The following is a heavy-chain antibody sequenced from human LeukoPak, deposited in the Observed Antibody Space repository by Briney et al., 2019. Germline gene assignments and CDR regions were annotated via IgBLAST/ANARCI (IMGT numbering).Heavy chain of an antibody. CDR1: GYTFTGYY. V-gene: IGHV1-2*02. CDR3: ARLLGYCSSTSCWGRNKRKNWFDP. Sequence: ASVKVSCMASGYTFTGYYMHWVRQAPGQGLEWMGWINPNSGGTNYAQKFQGRVTMTRDTSISTAYMELSRLRSDDTAVYYCARLLGYCSSTSCWGRNKRKNWFDPWGQGTLVTVSS. CDR2: INPNSGGT. J-gene: IGHJ5*02. D-gene: IGHD2-2*01.